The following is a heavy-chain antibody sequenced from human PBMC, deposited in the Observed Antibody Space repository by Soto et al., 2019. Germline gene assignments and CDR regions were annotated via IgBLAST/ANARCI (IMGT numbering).Heavy chain of an antibody. Sequence: QLQLQESGSGLVKPSQTLSLTCAVSGGYISGGYYSXSWIRQPPGKGLEWIGFIYNSGSTYYNSSLKSRVTISVDRSKNHFFLXLXXVTAXXTXXXXXXXXRKFFQIWGQGTKVTVSS. CDR3: XXXRKFFQI. CDR1: GGYISGGYYS. V-gene: IGHV4-30-2*01. J-gene: IGHJ3*02. CDR2: IYNSGST.